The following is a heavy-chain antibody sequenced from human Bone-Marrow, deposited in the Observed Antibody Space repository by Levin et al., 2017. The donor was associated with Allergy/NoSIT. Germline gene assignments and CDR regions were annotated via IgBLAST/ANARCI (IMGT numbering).Heavy chain of an antibody. D-gene: IGHD4-17*01. CDR2: ISYDGSNK. J-gene: IGHJ2*01. Sequence: GGSLRLSCAASGFAFSSYGMHWVRQAPGKGLEWVAVISYDGSNKYYADSVRGRFTISRDNSNNTLYLQMNSLRAEDTAVYYCAKESSVTTFVSWYFDFWGRGTLVTVSS. CDR1: GFAFSSYG. V-gene: IGHV3-30*18. CDR3: AKESSVTTFVSWYFDF.